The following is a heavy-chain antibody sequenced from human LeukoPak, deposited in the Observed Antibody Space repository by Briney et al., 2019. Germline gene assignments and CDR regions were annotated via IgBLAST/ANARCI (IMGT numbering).Heavy chain of an antibody. CDR3: ARDRWAPYSSYITTGDAFDI. D-gene: IGHD6-6*01. CDR1: GGSFSGYY. J-gene: IGHJ3*02. Sequence: SETLSLTCAVYGGSFSGYYWSWIRQPPGKGLEWIGEINHSGSTNYNPSLKSRVTISVDTSKNQFSLKLSSVTAADTAVYYCARDRWAPYSSYITTGDAFDIWGQGTMVTVSS. CDR2: INHSGST. V-gene: IGHV4-34*01.